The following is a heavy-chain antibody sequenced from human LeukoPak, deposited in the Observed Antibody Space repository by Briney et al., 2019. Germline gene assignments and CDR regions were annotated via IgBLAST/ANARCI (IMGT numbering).Heavy chain of an antibody. D-gene: IGHD2-15*01. V-gene: IGHV3-74*01. CDR3: ARGLYCSGINCYNGMDV. Sequence: AGGSLRLSCAASGFTFSSYYIHWVCQAPGKGLEWVSRINGDGSSTRYADSVKGRFTISRDNAKNTVYLQMNSLRVEDTAVYSCARGLYCSGINCYNGMDVWGKGTTVTVSS. J-gene: IGHJ6*04. CDR1: GFTFSSYY. CDR2: INGDGSST.